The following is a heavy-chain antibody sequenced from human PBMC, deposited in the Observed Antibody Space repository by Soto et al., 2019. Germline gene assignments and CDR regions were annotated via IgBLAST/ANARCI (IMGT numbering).Heavy chain of an antibody. Sequence: QVQLVQSGAEVKKPGSSVKVSCKASGGTFSSYAISWVRQAPGQGLEWMGGIIPIFGTANYAQKFQGRVTITADESTSTAYMELSSLRSEDTAVYYCARSQIFGVVNDYYYYGMDVWGQGTTVTVSS. V-gene: IGHV1-69*01. D-gene: IGHD3-3*01. CDR3: ARSQIFGVVNDYYYYGMDV. J-gene: IGHJ6*02. CDR1: GGTFSSYA. CDR2: IIPIFGTA.